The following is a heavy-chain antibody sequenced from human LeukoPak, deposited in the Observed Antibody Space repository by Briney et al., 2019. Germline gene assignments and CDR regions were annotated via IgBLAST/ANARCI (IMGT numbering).Heavy chain of an antibody. CDR1: GGSMSSRSDD. D-gene: IGHD2/OR15-2a*01. Sequence: SETLSLTCTVSGGSMSSRSDDWGWVRQPPGKGLEWIGKIYYSGSTYYSPSLKSRVTISVDTSKNQFSLKLSYVTAAYTAVYYCARHSHLLGPFGYWGTGTTVTASS. CDR3: ARHSHLLGPFGY. CDR2: IYYSGST. J-gene: IGHJ4*02. V-gene: IGHV4-39*01.